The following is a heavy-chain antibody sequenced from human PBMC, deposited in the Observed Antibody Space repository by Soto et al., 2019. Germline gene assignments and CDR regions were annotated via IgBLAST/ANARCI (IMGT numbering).Heavy chain of an antibody. Sequence: SETLSLTCSVSGASVSSGDYYWSWIRQPPGKGLEWIGYVFHTGTTMYNPSLKGRVTVSMDASKNQFSLKLNSVSAADTAVYYCAKGGYCSSTSCYLYYFDSWGQGTLVTVS. V-gene: IGHV4-61*08. CDR2: VFHTGTT. J-gene: IGHJ4*02. CDR3: AKGGYCSSTSCYLYYFDS. D-gene: IGHD2-2*03. CDR1: GASVSSGDYY.